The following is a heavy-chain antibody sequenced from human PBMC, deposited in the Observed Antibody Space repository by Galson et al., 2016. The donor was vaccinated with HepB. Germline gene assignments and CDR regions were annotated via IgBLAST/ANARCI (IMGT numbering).Heavy chain of an antibody. V-gene: IGHV3-9*01. CDR3: AKDYSSGWFGAGGFEH. CDR1: EFTFDDYA. D-gene: IGHD6-19*01. Sequence: SLRLSCAASEFTFDDYAMHWVRQAPGKGLEWVSGISWNSGSSGYADSVKGRFTVSRDNAKNSLYLQMNSRRAEDTAFYFCAKDYSSGWFGAGGFEHWGQGTLVTVSS. CDR2: ISWNSGSS. J-gene: IGHJ4*02.